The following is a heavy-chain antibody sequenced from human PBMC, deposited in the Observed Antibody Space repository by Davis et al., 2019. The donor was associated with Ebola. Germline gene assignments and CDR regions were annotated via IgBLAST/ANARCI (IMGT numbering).Heavy chain of an antibody. CDR3: ARAPTWSQINYYCFDY. V-gene: IGHV1-69*13. D-gene: IGHD3-10*01. CDR1: GGTFSSYA. Sequence: SVKVSCKASGGTFSSYAISWVRQAPGQGLEWMGGIIPIFGTANYAQKFQGRVTITADESTSTAYMELSSLRSEDTAMYYCARAPTWSQINYYCFDYWGQGTLVTVSS. CDR2: IIPIFGTA. J-gene: IGHJ4*02.